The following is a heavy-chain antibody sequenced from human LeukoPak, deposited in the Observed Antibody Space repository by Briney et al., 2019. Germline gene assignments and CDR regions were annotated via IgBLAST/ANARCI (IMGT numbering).Heavy chain of an antibody. Sequence: ASVKVSCKASGYTFTGYYMHWVRQASGQGLEWMGWINPNSGGTNYAQKFQGRVTMTRDTSISTAYMELSGLRSDDTAVYYCAREYRIAAAGARWFDPWGQGTLVTVSS. J-gene: IGHJ5*02. CDR3: AREYRIAAAGARWFDP. CDR2: INPNSGGT. V-gene: IGHV1-2*02. CDR1: GYTFTGYY. D-gene: IGHD6-13*01.